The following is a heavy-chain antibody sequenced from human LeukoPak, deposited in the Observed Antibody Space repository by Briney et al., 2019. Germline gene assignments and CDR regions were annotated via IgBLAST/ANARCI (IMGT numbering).Heavy chain of an antibody. Sequence: GASVEDSCKASWVTFSSYAISWVRQAPGQGLGWMGEIIPIFGTANYAQKFQGRVTITADESTSTAYMELSSLRSEDTAVYYCARGKVRGVISHYFDYWGQGTLVTVSS. V-gene: IGHV1-69*13. CDR2: IIPIFGTA. J-gene: IGHJ4*02. CDR1: WVTFSSYA. CDR3: ARGKVRGVISHYFDY. D-gene: IGHD3-10*01.